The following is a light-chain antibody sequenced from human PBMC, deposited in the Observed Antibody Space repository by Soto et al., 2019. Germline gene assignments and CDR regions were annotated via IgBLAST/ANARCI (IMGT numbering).Light chain of an antibody. Sequence: QSALTQPASVSGSPGQSITISCTGSSSDIGGYNFVSWYQHYPGKAPQLMIYGGTNRPSGVSNRFSGSKSGNTASLTISGLRAEDEADYYCSSYTSRDALAVFGPGTKLTVL. CDR2: GGT. V-gene: IGLV2-14*03. CDR3: SSYTSRDALAV. CDR1: SSDIGGYNF. J-gene: IGLJ1*01.